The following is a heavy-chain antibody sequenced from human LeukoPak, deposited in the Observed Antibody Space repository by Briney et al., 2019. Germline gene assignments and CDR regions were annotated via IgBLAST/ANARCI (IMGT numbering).Heavy chain of an antibody. J-gene: IGHJ3*02. V-gene: IGHV3-48*01. D-gene: IGHD6-19*01. Sequence: GGSLRLSCAASGFTFSSYSMNWVRQAPGKGLEWVSYISSSSSTIYYADSVKGRFTISRDNAKNSLYLQMNSLRAEDTAVYYCASTLSSGWFSGAFDIWGQGTMVTVSS. CDR3: ASTLSSGWFSGAFDI. CDR1: GFTFSSYS. CDR2: ISSSSSTI.